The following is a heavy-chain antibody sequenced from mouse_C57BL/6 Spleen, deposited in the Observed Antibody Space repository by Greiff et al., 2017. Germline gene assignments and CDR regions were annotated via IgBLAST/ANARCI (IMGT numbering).Heavy chain of an antibody. CDR1: GYTFTSYG. J-gene: IGHJ1*03. Sequence: LVESGAELARPGASVKLSCQASGYTFTSYGISWVKQRTGQGLEWIGEIYPRSGNTYYNEKFKGKATLAADKSSSTAYMELRSLTSEDSAVYVCARLVELLGYFDVWGTGTTVTVSS. V-gene: IGHV1-81*01. CDR3: ARLVELLGYFDV. CDR2: IYPRSGNT. D-gene: IGHD1-1*01.